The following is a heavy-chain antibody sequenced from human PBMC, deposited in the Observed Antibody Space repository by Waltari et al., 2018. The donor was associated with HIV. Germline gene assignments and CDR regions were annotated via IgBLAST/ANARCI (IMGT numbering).Heavy chain of an antibody. Sequence: QVQLQESGPGLVKPSETLSLTCSVSDSSIPSGYFWGWIRQSPGRGLEWIGSIYHSGTTVYSPSLKSRITLFRNTSKNQFFLKLTSATAADTAVYYCASTYYDLLEGWYFDFWGQGRLVTVSS. D-gene: IGHD3-3*01. CDR3: ASTYYDLLEGWYFDF. J-gene: IGHJ4*02. CDR2: IYHSGTT. CDR1: DSSIPSGYF. V-gene: IGHV4-38-2*02.